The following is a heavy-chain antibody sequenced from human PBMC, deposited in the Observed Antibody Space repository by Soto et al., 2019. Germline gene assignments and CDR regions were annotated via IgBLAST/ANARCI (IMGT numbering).Heavy chain of an antibody. D-gene: IGHD1-1*01. CDR3: ARGSNNWNDGAGPDHYYYYYMDV. V-gene: IGHV4-34*01. CDR1: GGSFSGYY. Sequence: PSETLSLTCPVYGGSFSGYYWSWIRQPPGKGLEWIGEINHSGSTNYNPSLKSRVTISVDTSKNQFSLKLSSVTAADTAVYYCARGSNNWNDGAGPDHYYYYYMDVWGKGTTVTVSS. J-gene: IGHJ6*03. CDR2: INHSGST.